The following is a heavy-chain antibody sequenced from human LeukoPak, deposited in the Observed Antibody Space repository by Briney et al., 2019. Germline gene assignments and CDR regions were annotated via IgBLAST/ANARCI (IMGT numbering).Heavy chain of an antibody. CDR1: GGSISSYY. D-gene: IGHD6-19*01. V-gene: IGHV4-59*12. J-gene: IGHJ3*02. CDR2: IYYSGST. Sequence: PSETLSLTCTVSGGSISSYYWSWIRQPPGKGLEWIGYIYYSGSTNYNPSLKSRVTISIDTSKNQFSLKVTSLTAADTAVYFCARDDSTGWSPFDIWGQGTMVTVSS. CDR3: ARDDSTGWSPFDI.